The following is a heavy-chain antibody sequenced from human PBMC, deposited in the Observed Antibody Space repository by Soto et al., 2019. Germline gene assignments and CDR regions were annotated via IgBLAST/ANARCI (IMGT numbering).Heavy chain of an antibody. V-gene: IGHV3-33*01. Sequence: PGGSLRLSCAASGFTFSSYCMHWVRRAPGKGLERVAVKWYDRSNKYYADSVKGRFTISRDNSKNTLYLQMNSLRAEDTVVYYCARSLEGYSSGWYTGWGQGTLVTVSS. J-gene: IGHJ4*02. CDR3: ARSLEGYSSGWYTG. D-gene: IGHD6-19*01. CDR1: GFTFSSYC. CDR2: KWYDRSNK.